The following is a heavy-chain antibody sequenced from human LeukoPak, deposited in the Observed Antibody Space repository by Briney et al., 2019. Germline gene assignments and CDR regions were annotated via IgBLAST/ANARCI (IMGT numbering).Heavy chain of an antibody. CDR2: IRSKAYGGTT. CDR1: GFTFGDYA. D-gene: IGHD2-2*03. J-gene: IGHJ4*02. V-gene: IGHV3-49*04. Sequence: GGSLRLSRTASGFTFGDYAMSWVRQAPGKGLEWVGFIRSKAYGGTTEYAASVKGRFTISRDDSKSIAYLQMNSLKTEDTAVYYCTRVMDIVVVPAACFDYWGQGTLVTVSS. CDR3: TRVMDIVVVPAACFDY.